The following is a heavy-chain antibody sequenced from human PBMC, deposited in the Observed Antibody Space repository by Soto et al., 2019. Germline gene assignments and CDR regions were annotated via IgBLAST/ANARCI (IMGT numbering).Heavy chain of an antibody. J-gene: IGHJ4*02. CDR3: SRDRLEMATPKYYSDC. CDR2: FSSSTSYI. V-gene: IGHV3-21*01. D-gene: IGHD2-15*01. Sequence: PGGSLRLSCAASVFTFSTYSMNFVRQAPGNGLEWVSSFSSSTSYIFCADSVKGRVAISRYRAKNSLYLQMNSLRAEDTAVYYCSRDRLEMATPKYYSDCWGKGTLVTVSS. CDR1: VFTFSTYS.